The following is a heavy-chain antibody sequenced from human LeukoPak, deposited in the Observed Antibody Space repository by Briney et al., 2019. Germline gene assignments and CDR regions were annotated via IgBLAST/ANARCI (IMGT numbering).Heavy chain of an antibody. CDR1: GGSISSSSYY. D-gene: IGHD5-18*01. CDR3: ASLVDTAMPKSPRPD. Sequence: PSETLSLTCTVSGGSISSSSYYWGWIRQPPGKGLEWIGSIYYSGSTYYNPSLKSRVTISVDTSKNQLSLKLSSVTAADTAVYYCASLVDTAMPKSPRPDGGQGTLVPVSS. J-gene: IGHJ4*02. CDR2: IYYSGST. V-gene: IGHV4-39*01.